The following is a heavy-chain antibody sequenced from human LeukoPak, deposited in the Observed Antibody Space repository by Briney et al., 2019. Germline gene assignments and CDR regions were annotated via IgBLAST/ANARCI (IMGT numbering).Heavy chain of an antibody. CDR1: GFNFSSYW. CDR3: ARGTAATAGIDY. Sequence: PGGSLRLSCAVSGFNFSSYWIHWVRQAPGKGLVWVSLINTDGSATTYGDSAKGRFTVSRDNDKNTLLLDMNSLRVEDTAVYYCARGTAATAGIDYWGQGTRFTVSS. D-gene: IGHD6-13*01. CDR2: INTDGSAT. J-gene: IGHJ4*02. V-gene: IGHV3-74*01.